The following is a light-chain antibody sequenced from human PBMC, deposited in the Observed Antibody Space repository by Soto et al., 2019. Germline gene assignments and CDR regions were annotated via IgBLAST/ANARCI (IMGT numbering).Light chain of an antibody. CDR3: CSYAGSSTFYVV. J-gene: IGLJ2*01. Sequence: QSVLTQPASVSGSPGQSIPISCTGTSSDVGSYNLVSWYQQHPGKAPKLMIYEGSKRPSGVSNRFSGSKSGNTASLTISGLQAEDEADYYCCSYAGSSTFYVVFGGGTQLTVL. CDR1: SSDVGSYNL. CDR2: EGS. V-gene: IGLV2-23*03.